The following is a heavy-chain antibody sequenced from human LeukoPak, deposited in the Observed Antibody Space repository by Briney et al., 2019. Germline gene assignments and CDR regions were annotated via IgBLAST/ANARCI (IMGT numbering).Heavy chain of an antibody. CDR1: GFTLSSFG. CDR3: AKDRFYDIFTGYPDY. D-gene: IGHD3-9*01. J-gene: IGHJ4*02. CDR2: ISGSSGRT. V-gene: IGHV3-23*01. Sequence: GGSLRLSCAASGFTLSSFGMSWVRQAPGKGLEWVSAISGSSGRTYYADAVKGRLTVSRDISKNTVSLQMNRLRADDTAMYHCAKDRFYDIFTGYPDYWGQGTLVTVSS.